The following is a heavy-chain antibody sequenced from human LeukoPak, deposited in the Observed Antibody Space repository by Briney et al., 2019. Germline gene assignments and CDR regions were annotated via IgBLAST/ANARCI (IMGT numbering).Heavy chain of an antibody. V-gene: IGHV1-2*02. D-gene: IGHD1-26*01. CDR3: ARGPVGAPASDGYYFDY. Sequence: ASVKVSCKASGYTFTGYYMHWVRQAPGQGLEWMGWINPNSGGTNYAQKFQGRVTMTRDTSISTAYMELSRLRSDDTAVYYCARGPVGAPASDGYYFDYWGQGTLVTVSS. CDR1: GYTFTGYY. J-gene: IGHJ4*02. CDR2: INPNSGGT.